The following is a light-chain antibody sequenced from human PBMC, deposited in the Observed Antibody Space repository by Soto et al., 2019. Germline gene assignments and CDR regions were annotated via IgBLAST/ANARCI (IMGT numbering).Light chain of an antibody. J-gene: IGKJ5*01. CDR3: QQSYRTPT. Sequence: AIRMTQSPSSFSASTGDRVTITCRASQGISSYLAWYQQKPGKAPKLLIYAASSLQSGVPSRFSGSGSGTDFTLTISSLQPEDFATYYCQQSYRTPTFGQGTRLEIK. V-gene: IGKV1-8*01. CDR1: QGISSY. CDR2: AAS.